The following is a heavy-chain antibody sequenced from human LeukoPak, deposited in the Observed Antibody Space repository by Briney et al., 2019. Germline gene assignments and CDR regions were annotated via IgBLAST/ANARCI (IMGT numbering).Heavy chain of an antibody. CDR3: ARVREESSSWYLGLFDY. Sequence: GASVKVSCKASGYTFTSYGISWVRQAPGQGLEWMGWISAYNGNTNYAQKLQGRVTMTTDTSTSTAYMELRSLRSDDTAVYYCARVREESSSWYLGLFDYWGQGTLVTVSS. V-gene: IGHV1-18*01. CDR1: GYTFTSYG. D-gene: IGHD6-13*01. J-gene: IGHJ4*02. CDR2: ISAYNGNT.